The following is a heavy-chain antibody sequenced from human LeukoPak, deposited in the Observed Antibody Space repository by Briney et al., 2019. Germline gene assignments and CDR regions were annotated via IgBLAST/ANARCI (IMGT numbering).Heavy chain of an antibody. Sequence: ASVKVSCKASGYTFTSYYMHWVRQAPGQGLEWMGIINPSGGSTSYAQKFQGRVTMTRDTSTSTVYMELSSLKSEDTAVYYCARVHGDYPSGLYYGMDVWGQGTTVTVSS. D-gene: IGHD4-17*01. CDR2: INPSGGST. CDR3: ARVHGDYPSGLYYGMDV. V-gene: IGHV1-46*01. CDR1: GYTFTSYY. J-gene: IGHJ6*02.